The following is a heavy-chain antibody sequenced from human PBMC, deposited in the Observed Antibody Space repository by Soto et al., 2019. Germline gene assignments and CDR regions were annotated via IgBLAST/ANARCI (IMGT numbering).Heavy chain of an antibody. J-gene: IGHJ5*02. D-gene: IGHD3-22*01. Sequence: GASVKVSCKASGYTFTSYYMHWVRQAPGQGLEWMGIINPSGGSTSYAQKFQGRVTMTRDTSTSTVYMELSSLRSEDTAVYYCARGWYYYDSSGSNWFDPWGQGTLVTVS. CDR1: GYTFTSYY. CDR3: ARGWYYYDSSGSNWFDP. CDR2: INPSGGST. V-gene: IGHV1-46*01.